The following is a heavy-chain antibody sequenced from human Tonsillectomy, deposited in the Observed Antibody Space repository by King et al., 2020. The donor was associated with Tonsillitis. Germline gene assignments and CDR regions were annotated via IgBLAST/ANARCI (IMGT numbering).Heavy chain of an antibody. CDR2: IYYSGGT. Sequence: VQLQESGPGLVKPSQTLSLTCSVSGGSISSGGYYWSWIRQHPGKGLEWIGYIYYSGGTYYNPSLKSRVTMSVDTSKNHCSLSLTSVTAADTAVYFCASYHCSGTTCYWGYWGQGTLVTVSS. CDR1: GGSISSGGYY. J-gene: IGHJ4*02. D-gene: IGHD2-2*01. V-gene: IGHV4-31*03. CDR3: ASYHCSGTTCYWGY.